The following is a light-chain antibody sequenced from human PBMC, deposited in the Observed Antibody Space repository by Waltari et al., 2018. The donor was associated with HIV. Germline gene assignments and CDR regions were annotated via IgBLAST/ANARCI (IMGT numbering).Light chain of an antibody. CDR1: SSDVGGYNY. Sequence: QSALTQPPSASGSSRQTVTISCTGTSSDVGGYNYVSWYQQHPGKAPKFIIYEVSKRPSGVPDRFSGSKSGNTASLTVSGLQAEDEADYYCSSYAGSNWVFGGGTKLTVL. CDR2: EVS. V-gene: IGLV2-8*01. CDR3: SSYAGSNWV. J-gene: IGLJ3*02.